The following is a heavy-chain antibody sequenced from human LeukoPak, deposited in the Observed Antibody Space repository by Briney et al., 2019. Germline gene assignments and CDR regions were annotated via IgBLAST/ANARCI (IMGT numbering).Heavy chain of an antibody. Sequence: GGSLRLSCAASGFSFSRSWMSWVRQAPGKGLEWVANIKEDGSEKYYADSVKGRFTISRDNSKNTLYLQMNSLRAEDTAVYYCAKMEGSFDNWFDPWGQGTLVTVSS. CDR2: IKEDGSEK. CDR1: GFSFSRSW. V-gene: IGHV3-7*01. CDR3: AKMEGSFDNWFDP. D-gene: IGHD6-13*01. J-gene: IGHJ5*02.